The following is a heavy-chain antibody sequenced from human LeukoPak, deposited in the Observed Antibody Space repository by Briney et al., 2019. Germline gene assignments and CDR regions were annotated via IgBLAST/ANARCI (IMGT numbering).Heavy chain of an antibody. D-gene: IGHD6-13*01. J-gene: IGHJ6*02. CDR3: AREGIAAAVAHYGMDV. Sequence: GGSLRLSCAASGFTFSSYSMNWVRQAPGKGLEWVSSISSSSSYIYYADSVKGRFTISRDNSKNTLYLQMNSLRAEDTAVYYCAREGIAAAVAHYGMDVWGQGTTVTVSS. V-gene: IGHV3-21*04. CDR1: GFTFSSYS. CDR2: ISSSSSYI.